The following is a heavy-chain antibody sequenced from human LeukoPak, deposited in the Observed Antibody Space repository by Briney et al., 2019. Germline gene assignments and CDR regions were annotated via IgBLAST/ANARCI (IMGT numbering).Heavy chain of an antibody. CDR2: ISGSGSTI. CDR1: GFTFNNYE. Sequence: GGSLRLSCAASGFTFNNYEMNWVRQAPGKGLEWVSYISGSGSTIYYADSVRGRFTISRDNAKNSLYPQMNSLRAEDTAVYYCARGPKLFDYWGQGTLVTVSS. CDR3: ARGPKLFDY. J-gene: IGHJ4*02. V-gene: IGHV3-48*03.